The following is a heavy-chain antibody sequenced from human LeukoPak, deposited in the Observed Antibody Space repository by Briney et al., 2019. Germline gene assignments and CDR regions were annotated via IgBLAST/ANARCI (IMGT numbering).Heavy chain of an antibody. Sequence: PSETLSLTCTVSGGSISSYYWSWIRQPPGKGLERIGYIYYSGSTNYNPSLKSRVTISVDTSKNQFSLKLSSVTAADTAVYYCARIYDYVWGSYRPGAFDIWGQGTMVTVSS. D-gene: IGHD3-16*02. CDR3: ARIYDYVWGSYRPGAFDI. V-gene: IGHV4-59*01. J-gene: IGHJ3*02. CDR2: IYYSGST. CDR1: GGSISSYY.